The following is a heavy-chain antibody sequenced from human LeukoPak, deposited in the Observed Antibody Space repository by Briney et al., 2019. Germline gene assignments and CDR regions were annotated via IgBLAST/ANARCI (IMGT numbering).Heavy chain of an antibody. CDR3: AQDSLVGGVDY. D-gene: IGHD1-26*01. CDR1: GFSLSTRGEG. J-gene: IGHJ4*02. Sequence: SAPTLVNPTQTLTLTCTFSGFSLSTRGEGVGWIRQPPGKALEWLALMYWNDDKRYSPSLKSRLTITKDTSKNQVVLTMTNMDPVDTATYYCAQDSLVGGVDYWGQGTLVTVSS. CDR2: MYWNDDK. V-gene: IGHV2-5*01.